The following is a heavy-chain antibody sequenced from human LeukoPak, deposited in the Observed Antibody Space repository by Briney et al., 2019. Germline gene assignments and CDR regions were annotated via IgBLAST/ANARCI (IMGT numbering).Heavy chain of an antibody. CDR2: IYYSGST. J-gene: IGHJ6*02. V-gene: IGHV4-31*03. CDR1: GGSISSGGYY. CDR3: ARVTPGESCGGDCQGYYYYGMDV. D-gene: IGHD2-21*02. Sequence: SETLSLTCTVSGGSISSGGYYWRWIRQHPGKGLEWIGYIYYSGSTYYNPSLKSRVTISVDTSKNQFSLKLSSVTAADTAVYYCARVTPGESCGGDCQGYYYYGMDVWGQGTTVTVSS.